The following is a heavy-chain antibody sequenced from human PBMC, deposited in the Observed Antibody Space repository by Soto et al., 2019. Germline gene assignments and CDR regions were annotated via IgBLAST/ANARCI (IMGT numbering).Heavy chain of an antibody. CDR3: ERVNKTSSYYYGMEV. CDR2: IYPGDSDT. J-gene: IGHJ6*04. Sequence: GESLKISFKCSGYSFTSYWIVLVRQMPGKGLEWMGIIYPGDSDTRYSPSFQGQVTISADKSISTAYLQWSSLKASDNAMYYCERVNKTSSYYYGMEVWGNGTTVTV. CDR1: GYSFTSYW. V-gene: IGHV5-51*01.